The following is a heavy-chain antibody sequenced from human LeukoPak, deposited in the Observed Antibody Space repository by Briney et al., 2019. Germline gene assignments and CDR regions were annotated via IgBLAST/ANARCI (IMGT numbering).Heavy chain of an antibody. V-gene: IGHV3-21*01. CDR2: ISSSSSYI. D-gene: IGHD1-26*01. Sequence: PGGSLRLSCAASGFTFSSYSMNWVRQAPGKGLEWVSSISSSSSYIYYADSVKGRFTISRDNAKNSLYLQMNSLRAEDTAVYYCARELGFAGKDYYYMDVWGKGTTVTVSS. J-gene: IGHJ6*03. CDR1: GFTFSSYS. CDR3: ARELGFAGKDYYYMDV.